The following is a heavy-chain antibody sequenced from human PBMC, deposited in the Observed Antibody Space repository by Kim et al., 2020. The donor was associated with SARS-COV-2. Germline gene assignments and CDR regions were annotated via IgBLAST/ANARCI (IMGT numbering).Heavy chain of an antibody. Sequence: KYYADSVKGRFTISRDNSKNTLYLQMNSLRAEDTAVYYCAKPWGSDAFDIWGQGTMVTVSS. J-gene: IGHJ3*02. D-gene: IGHD7-27*01. V-gene: IGHV3-30*02. CDR3: AKPWGSDAFDI. CDR2: K.